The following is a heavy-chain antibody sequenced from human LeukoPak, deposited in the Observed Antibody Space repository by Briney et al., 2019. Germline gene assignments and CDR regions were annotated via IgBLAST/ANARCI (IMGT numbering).Heavy chain of an antibody. CDR1: GFTFSSYS. J-gene: IGHJ3*02. D-gene: IGHD2-15*01. CDR2: ISSSSSYI. Sequence: AGGSLKLSCAASGFTFSSYSMNWVRQAPGKGLEWVSSISSSSSYIYYADSVKGRFTISRENAKNSLYLQMNSLRAGDTAVYYCAREGAGNCSGGSCGAFDIWGQGTMVTVSS. V-gene: IGHV3-21*01. CDR3: AREGAGNCSGGSCGAFDI.